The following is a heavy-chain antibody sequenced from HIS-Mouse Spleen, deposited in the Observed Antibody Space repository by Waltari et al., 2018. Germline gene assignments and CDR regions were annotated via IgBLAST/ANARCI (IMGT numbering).Heavy chain of an antibody. CDR3: ARRLLTGDAFDI. D-gene: IGHD7-27*01. V-gene: IGHV3-21*01. CDR1: GFTFSSYS. CDR2: ISSSSSYI. J-gene: IGHJ3*02. Sequence: EVQLVQSGGGLVKPGGSLRLSCAASGFTFSSYSMNWVRQAPGKGLEWVSSISSSSSYIYYADSVTGRFTISRDNAKNSLYLQMNSLRAEDTAVYYCARRLLTGDAFDIWGQGTMVTVSS.